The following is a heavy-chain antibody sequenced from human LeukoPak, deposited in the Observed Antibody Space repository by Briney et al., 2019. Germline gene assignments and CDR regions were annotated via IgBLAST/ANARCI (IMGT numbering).Heavy chain of an antibody. CDR2: IIPILGIA. D-gene: IGHD5-12*01. V-gene: IGHV1-69*04. CDR1: GGTFSSYA. Sequence: SVKVSCKASGGTFSSYAISWVRQAPGQGLEWMGRIIPILGIANYAQKFQGRVTITADKSTSTAYMELSSLRSEDTAVYYCARRIGASGYDSFDYWGQGTLVTVSS. CDR3: ARRIGASGYDSFDY. J-gene: IGHJ4*02.